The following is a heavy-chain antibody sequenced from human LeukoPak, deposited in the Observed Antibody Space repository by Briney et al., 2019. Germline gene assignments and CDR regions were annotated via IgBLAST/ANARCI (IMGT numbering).Heavy chain of an antibody. J-gene: IGHJ5*02. V-gene: IGHV4-59*01. CDR2: IYYSGST. Sequence: PSETLSLTCTVSGGSISSYYWSWIRQPPGKGLEWIGYIYYSGSTNYNPSLKSRVTISVDTSKNQFSLKLSSVTAADTAVYYCARGRVPAAINWFDPWGQGTLVTVSS. CDR3: ARGRVPAAINWFDP. D-gene: IGHD2-2*01. CDR1: GGSISSYY.